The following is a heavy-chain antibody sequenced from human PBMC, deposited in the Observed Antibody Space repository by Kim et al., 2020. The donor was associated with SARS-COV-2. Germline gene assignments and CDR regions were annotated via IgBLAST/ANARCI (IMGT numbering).Heavy chain of an antibody. Sequence: GGSLRLSCAASGFTFSSYWMHWVRQAPGKGLVWVSRINSDGGTTSYADSVKGRFTISRDNAKSMLYLQMNSLRAEDTAVYYCASRRYTGTYYYFDYWGQGTLVTVSS. CDR1: GFTFSSYW. D-gene: IGHD1-26*01. J-gene: IGHJ4*02. CDR3: ASRRYTGTYYYFDY. V-gene: IGHV3-74*01. CDR2: INSDGGTT.